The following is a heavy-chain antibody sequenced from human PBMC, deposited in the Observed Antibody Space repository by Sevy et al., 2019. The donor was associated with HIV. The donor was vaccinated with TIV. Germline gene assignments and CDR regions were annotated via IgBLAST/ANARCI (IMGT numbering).Heavy chain of an antibody. Sequence: SETLSLTCVVSGYSISSGYWWDWFRRPPGKGLEWIWAIHYSGATQYTPSLNRRVAVSADTSKNQFSLRLSSVTAADTAVYYCASHDWGREDYWGQGTLVTVSS. CDR1: GYSISSGYW. J-gene: IGHJ4*02. V-gene: IGHV4-38-2*01. CDR3: ASHDWGREDY. CDR2: IHYSGAT. D-gene: IGHD7-27*01.